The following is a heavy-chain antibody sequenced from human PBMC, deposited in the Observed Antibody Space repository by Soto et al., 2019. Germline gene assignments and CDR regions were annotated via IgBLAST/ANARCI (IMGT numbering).Heavy chain of an antibody. V-gene: IGHV1-18*04. CDR3: ARDLSYDSSVYYDY. CDR2: ISAYNGNT. D-gene: IGHD3-22*01. CDR1: GYTFTSYG. Sequence: GASVKVSCKASGYTFTSYGISWVRQAPGQGLEWMGWISAYNGNTNYAQKLQGRVTMTTDTSTSTAYMELRSLRSDDTAVYYCARDLSYDSSVYYDYWGQGTLVTVSS. J-gene: IGHJ4*02.